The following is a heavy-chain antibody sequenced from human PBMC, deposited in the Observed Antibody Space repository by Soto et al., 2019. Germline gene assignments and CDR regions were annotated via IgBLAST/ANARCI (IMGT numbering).Heavy chain of an antibody. D-gene: IGHD3-22*01. CDR3: ARAGDYYDSSGLNWFDP. CDR2: IYYSGST. J-gene: IGHJ5*02. CDR1: GGSISSGDYY. Sequence: SETLSLTCTVSGGSISSGDYYWSWIRQPPGKGLEWIGYIYYSGSTYYNPSLKSRVTISVDTSKNQFSLKLSSVTAADTAVYYRARAGDYYDSSGLNWFDPWGQGTLVTVSS. V-gene: IGHV4-30-4*01.